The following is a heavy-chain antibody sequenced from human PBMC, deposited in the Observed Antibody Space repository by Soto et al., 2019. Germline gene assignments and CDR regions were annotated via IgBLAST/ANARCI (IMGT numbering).Heavy chain of an antibody. Sequence: GESLKISCKGSGYSFTSYWIGWVRQMPGKGLEWMGIIHPGDSDTRYSPSFQGQVTISADTSISTAYLQWSSLKASDTAMYYCARGAYCGGDCYSAFDIWGQGTMVTVSS. J-gene: IGHJ3*02. CDR3: ARGAYCGGDCYSAFDI. V-gene: IGHV5-51*01. D-gene: IGHD2-21*02. CDR1: GYSFTSYW. CDR2: IHPGDSDT.